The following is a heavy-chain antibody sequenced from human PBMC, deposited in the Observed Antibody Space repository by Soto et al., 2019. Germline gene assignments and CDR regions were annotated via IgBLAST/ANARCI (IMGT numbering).Heavy chain of an antibody. V-gene: IGHV3-15*07. CDR3: TTGSVEGV. D-gene: IGHD2-15*01. CDR1: GFSFSNAW. Sequence: EVQLVESGGGLVKPGGSVRLSCAASGFSFSNAWMNWVRQAPGKGLEWVGRIIRKIDGEATDYAGPVKGRFTVFRDDSKSALYLQMNSLKGDDTAVYYCTTGSVEGVWGQGTTVTVS. J-gene: IGHJ6*02. CDR2: IIRKIDGEAT.